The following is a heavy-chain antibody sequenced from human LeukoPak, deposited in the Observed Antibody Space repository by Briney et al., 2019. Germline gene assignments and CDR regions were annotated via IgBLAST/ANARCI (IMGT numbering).Heavy chain of an antibody. CDR2: TYYRSKWYN. D-gene: IGHD3-9*01. J-gene: IGHJ4*02. CDR1: GDSVSSNSAA. Sequence: SQTLSLTCAISGDSVSSNSAAWNWIRQSPSRGLEWLGRTYYRSKWYNDYAVSVKSQITINPDTSKNQFSLQLNSVTPEDTAVYYCAREQGHYDILTGFDYWGQGTLVTVSS. V-gene: IGHV6-1*01. CDR3: AREQGHYDILTGFDY.